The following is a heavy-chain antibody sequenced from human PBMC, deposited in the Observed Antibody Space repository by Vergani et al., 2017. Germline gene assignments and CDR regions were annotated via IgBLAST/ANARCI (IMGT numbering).Heavy chain of an antibody. CDR1: GGSISSSTYY. Sequence: QLQLQESGPGLVKPSETLSLTCTVSGGSISSSTYYWGWIRQPPGKGLEWIGSIYYSGSTYYNPSLKSRVTIYVDTSKNQFSLKLSSVTAADTAVYYCARQARYYYDSSGDFDYWGQGTLVTVSS. V-gene: IGHV4-39*01. CDR2: IYYSGST. D-gene: IGHD3-22*01. CDR3: ARQARYYYDSSGDFDY. J-gene: IGHJ4*02.